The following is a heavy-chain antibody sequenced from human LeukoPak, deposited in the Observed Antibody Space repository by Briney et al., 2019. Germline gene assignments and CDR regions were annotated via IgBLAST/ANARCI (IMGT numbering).Heavy chain of an antibody. V-gene: IGHV3-30-3*01. CDR2: ISYDGSNK. CDR3: ARDAGNLYCFDY. CDR1: GFTFSSYA. J-gene: IGHJ4*02. Sequence: GGSLRLSCAASGFTFSSYAMHWVRQAPGKGLEWVAVISYDGSNKYYADSVKGRFTISRDNSKNTLYLQMNSLRAEDTAVYYCARDAGNLYCFDYWGQGTLVTVSS.